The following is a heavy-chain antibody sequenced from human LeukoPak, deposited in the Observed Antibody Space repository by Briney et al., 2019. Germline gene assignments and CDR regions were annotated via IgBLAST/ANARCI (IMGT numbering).Heavy chain of an antibody. CDR2: IYYRGNT. V-gene: IGHV4-39*01. D-gene: IGHD6-19*01. J-gene: IGHJ4*02. Sequence: SETLSLTCNVSGDSITSRGFYWSWIRQPPGKGLEWIGSIYYRGNTYYGPSLKSRVTISVDTSKNQFSLKLGSVTAADTAVYYCARQTTAYGGGWHFDNWGQGTLVTVSS. CDR3: ARQTTAYGGGWHFDN. CDR1: GDSITSRGFY.